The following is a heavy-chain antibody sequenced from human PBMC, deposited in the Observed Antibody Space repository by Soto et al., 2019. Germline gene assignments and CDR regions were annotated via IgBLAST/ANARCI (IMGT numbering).Heavy chain of an antibody. V-gene: IGHV1-69*13. CDR3: ARARYYYDSSGYSPYYYYGMDV. J-gene: IGHJ6*02. Sequence: ASVKVSCKASGGTFSSYAISWVQQAPGQGREWMGGIIPIFGTANYAQKFQGRVTITADESTSTAYMELSSLRSEDTAVYYCARARYYYDSSGYSPYYYYGMDVWGQGTTVTVSS. CDR2: IIPIFGTA. CDR1: GGTFSSYA. D-gene: IGHD3-22*01.